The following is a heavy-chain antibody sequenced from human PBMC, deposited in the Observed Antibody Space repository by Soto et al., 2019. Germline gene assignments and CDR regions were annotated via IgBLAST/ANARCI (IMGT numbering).Heavy chain of an antibody. CDR2: ISGSGGST. D-gene: IGHD6-13*01. Sequence: GGSLSLSCAASGFTFSSYAMSWVRQAPGKGLEWVSAISGSGGSTYYADSVKGRFTISRDNSKNTLYLQMNSLRAEDTAVYYCAKDHLRGAAAKRYFDYWGQGTRVTVSS. CDR3: AKDHLRGAAAKRYFDY. V-gene: IGHV3-23*01. CDR1: GFTFSSYA. J-gene: IGHJ4*02.